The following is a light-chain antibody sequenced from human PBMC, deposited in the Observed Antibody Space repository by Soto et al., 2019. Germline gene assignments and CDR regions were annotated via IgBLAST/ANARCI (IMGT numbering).Light chain of an antibody. V-gene: IGKV1-5*03. J-gene: IGKJ1*01. CDR2: TAS. Sequence: DIQMTQSPSTLSGSVGARFTITCQASQTISSWLAWYQQKPGKAPKLLIYTASTLKSGVPSRFSGSGSGTDFTLTISSLKTDDFATYYCQHDYSYSVAFGQGTKVDIK. CDR1: QTISSW. CDR3: QHDYSYSVA.